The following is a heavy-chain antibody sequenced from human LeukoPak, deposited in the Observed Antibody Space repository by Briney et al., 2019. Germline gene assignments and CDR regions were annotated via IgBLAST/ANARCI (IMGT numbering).Heavy chain of an antibody. Sequence: GGSLRLSCAASGFTFDDYAMHWVRQAPGKGLEWVSGISWNSGSIGYADSVKGRSTISRDNAKNSLYLQMNSLRAEDTAVYYCANVPGIAAAGSANDAFDIWGQGTMLTVSS. CDR1: GFTFDDYA. V-gene: IGHV3-9*01. CDR3: ANVPGIAAAGSANDAFDI. J-gene: IGHJ3*02. D-gene: IGHD6-13*01. CDR2: ISWNSGSI.